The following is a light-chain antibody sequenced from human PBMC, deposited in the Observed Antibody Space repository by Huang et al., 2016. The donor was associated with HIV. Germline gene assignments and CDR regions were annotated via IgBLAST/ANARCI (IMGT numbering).Light chain of an antibody. V-gene: IGKV2-30*01. Sequence: DVVMTKSPLSLPVTLGQPASISCRSSQSLLYIDGTTYLNWFQQRPGQSPRRLIYKVSNRDAGVPDRFSGSGSGTDFTLKISRVEAEDVGLYYCMQGTHWPWTLGQGTKVEIK. CDR2: KVS. J-gene: IGKJ1*01. CDR1: QSLLYIDGTTY. CDR3: MQGTHWPWT.